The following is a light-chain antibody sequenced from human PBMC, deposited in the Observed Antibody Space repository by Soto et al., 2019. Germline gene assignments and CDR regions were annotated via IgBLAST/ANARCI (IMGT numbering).Light chain of an antibody. J-gene: IGLJ1*01. V-gene: IGLV6-57*02. CDR2: EDN. CDR1: SGSIASNY. CDR3: QSYDSSNHGV. Sequence: NFMLTQPHSVSESPGKTVTISCTGSSGSIASNYVQWYQQRPGSAPTTVIYEDNQRPSGVPDRFSGSIDSSSNSASLTISGLKPEDEADYYCQSYDSSNHGVFGTGTKLTVL.